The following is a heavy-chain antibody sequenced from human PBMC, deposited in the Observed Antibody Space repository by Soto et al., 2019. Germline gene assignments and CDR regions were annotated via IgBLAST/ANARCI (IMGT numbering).Heavy chain of an antibody. V-gene: IGHV3-30-3*01. Sequence: QVQLVESGGGVVQPGRSLRLSCAASGFTFSSYAMHWVRQAPGKGLEWVAVISYDGSNKYYADSVKGRFTISRDNSKNTLYLQMNSLRAEDTAVYYCARDLFALVGTAEDIWGQGTMVTVSS. D-gene: IGHD2-21*02. CDR1: GFTFSSYA. CDR3: ARDLFALVGTAEDI. J-gene: IGHJ3*02. CDR2: ISYDGSNK.